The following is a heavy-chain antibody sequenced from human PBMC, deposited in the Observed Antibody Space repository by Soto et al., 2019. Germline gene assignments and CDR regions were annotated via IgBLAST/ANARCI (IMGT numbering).Heavy chain of an antibody. Sequence: SETLSLTCAVYGGSFSGYYWSWIRQPPGKGLEWIGEINHSGSTNYNPSLKSRVTISVDTSKNQFSLKLSSVTAADTAVYYCARGPKRVPPQGSSYGSYGTRRNYYYGMDVWGQGTTVTVSS. V-gene: IGHV4-34*01. J-gene: IGHJ6*02. CDR1: GGSFSGYY. CDR3: ARGPKRVPPQGSSYGSYGTRRNYYYGMDV. D-gene: IGHD5-18*01. CDR2: INHSGST.